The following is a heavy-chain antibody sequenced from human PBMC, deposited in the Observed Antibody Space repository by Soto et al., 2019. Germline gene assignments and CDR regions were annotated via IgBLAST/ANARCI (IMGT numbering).Heavy chain of an antibody. CDR2: ISGSGGST. J-gene: IGHJ4*02. CDR1: GFTFSSYA. V-gene: IGHV3-23*01. Sequence: PGGSLRLSCAASGFTFSSYAMSWVRQAPGKGLEWVSAISGSGGSTYYADSVKGRFTISRDNSKNTLYLQMNSLRAEDTAVYYCAKDRFLEWLYPKGTPFDYWGQGTLVTVSS. CDR3: AKDRFLEWLYPKGTPFDY. D-gene: IGHD3-3*01.